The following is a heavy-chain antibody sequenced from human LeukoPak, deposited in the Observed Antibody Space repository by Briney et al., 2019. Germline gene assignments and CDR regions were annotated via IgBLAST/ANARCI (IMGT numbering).Heavy chain of an antibody. CDR2: ISYDGSNK. CDR3: AKAPYFGCNGDSSYSDY. V-gene: IGHV3-30*18. Sequence: GGTLRLPCAASGCTFSSYGMHWVRQAPGKGLEWVALISYDGSNKYYADSVKRRFTISSDSSKNTLYLQMHSQRAEDTAVYYCAKAPYFGCNGDSSYSDYWGQ. CDR1: GCTFSSYG. D-gene: IGHD2-21*01. J-gene: IGHJ4*02.